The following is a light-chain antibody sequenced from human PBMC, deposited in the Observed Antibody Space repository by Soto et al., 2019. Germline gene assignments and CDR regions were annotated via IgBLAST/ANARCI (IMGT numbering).Light chain of an antibody. CDR2: EVS. J-gene: IGKJ4*01. CDR3: MQNTHIPPL. Sequence: DVVLTQTPLSLSVPPGQPASISCKSSQSLLHSDEKVYLYWYLQKPGQPPRLLMYEVSNRFSGVPTRFSGRGSGTDFTLEISRVEAEDVGVYYCMQNTHIPPLFGGGTKVEI. CDR1: QSLLHSDEKVY. V-gene: IGKV2D-29*01.